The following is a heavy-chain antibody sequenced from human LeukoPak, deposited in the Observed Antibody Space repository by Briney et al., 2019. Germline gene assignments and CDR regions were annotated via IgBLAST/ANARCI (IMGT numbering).Heavy chain of an antibody. V-gene: IGHV4-4*07. CDR3: AREVEYYYGSGSPQNWFDP. CDR1: GGSISSYY. CDR2: IYTNGST. J-gene: IGHJ5*02. D-gene: IGHD3-10*01. Sequence: SETLSLTCTVSGGSISSYYWSWIRQPAGKGLEWIGRIYTNGSTNYNPSLKSRVTMSVDTSKNQFSLKLSSVTAADTAVYYCAREVEYYYGSGSPQNWFDPWGQGTLVTVSS.